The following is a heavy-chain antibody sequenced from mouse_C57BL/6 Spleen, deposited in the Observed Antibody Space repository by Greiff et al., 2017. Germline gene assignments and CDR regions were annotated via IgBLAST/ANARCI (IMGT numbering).Heavy chain of an antibody. Sequence: VQLQQSGAELARPGASVKLSCKASGYTFTSYGISWVKQRTGQGLEWIGEIYPRSGNTYYNEKFKGKATLTADKSSSTAYMGLRSLTSEDSAVYFCARAFYYYGSSLSTYAMDYWGQGTSVTVSS. CDR1: GYTFTSYG. CDR2: IYPRSGNT. D-gene: IGHD1-1*01. J-gene: IGHJ4*01. CDR3: ARAFYYYGSSLSTYAMDY. V-gene: IGHV1-81*01.